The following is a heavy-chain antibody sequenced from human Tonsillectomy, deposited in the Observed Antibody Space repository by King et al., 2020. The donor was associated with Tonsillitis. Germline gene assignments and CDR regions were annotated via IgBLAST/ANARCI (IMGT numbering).Heavy chain of an antibody. CDR1: GGSISSYY. D-gene: IGHD4-23*01. CDR2: IYSSGST. Sequence: QLQESGPGLVKPSETLSLTCTVSGGSISSYYWSWIRQPAGKGLEWIGRIYSSGSTNYNPSLKSRVTMSVDTSKNQSSLKLSSVTAADTAVYYCASYGGTGDPEAFFDYWGQGTLVTVSS. V-gene: IGHV4-4*07. CDR3: ASYGGTGDPEAFFDY. J-gene: IGHJ4*02.